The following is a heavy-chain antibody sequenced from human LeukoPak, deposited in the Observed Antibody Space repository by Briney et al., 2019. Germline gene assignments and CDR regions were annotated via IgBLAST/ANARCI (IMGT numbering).Heavy chain of an antibody. Sequence: ASVKVSCKASGYTFTSYGISWVRQAPGQGLEWMGWISAYNGNTNYAQKLQGRVTMTTDTSTSTAYMELRSLRSVDTAVYYCASGGAVAGDYYYGMDVWGQGTTVTVSS. D-gene: IGHD6-19*01. V-gene: IGHV1-18*01. CDR2: ISAYNGNT. CDR3: ASGGAVAGDYYYGMDV. J-gene: IGHJ6*02. CDR1: GYTFTSYG.